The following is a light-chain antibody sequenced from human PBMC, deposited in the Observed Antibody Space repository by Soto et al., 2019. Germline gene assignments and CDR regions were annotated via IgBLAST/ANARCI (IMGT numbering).Light chain of an antibody. J-gene: IGKJ2*01. CDR1: QRVSSNY. V-gene: IGKV3-20*01. CDR3: HQYGTLPYA. CDR2: GAS. Sequence: IALTQSPGTLSLSPGERATLSCRASQRVSSNYVAWYQHKPGQAPRLLIHGASIRATGIPDRFSRSGSGTDFTLTISRLEPEDFAGYYCHQYGTLPYAFGQGTKLQIK.